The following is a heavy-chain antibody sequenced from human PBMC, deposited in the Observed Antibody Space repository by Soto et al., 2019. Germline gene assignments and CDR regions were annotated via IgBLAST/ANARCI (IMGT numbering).Heavy chain of an antibody. V-gene: IGHV4-39*01. CDR2: IYYSGST. CDR3: ARLTMIVVVPSGAFDT. Sequence: SETLSLTCTVSGGSISSSSYYWGWIRQPPGKGLEWIGSIYYSGSTYYNPSLKSRVTISVDTSKNQFSLKLSSVTAADTAVYYCARLTMIVVVPSGAFDTCGQWTMVT. D-gene: IGHD3-22*01. J-gene: IGHJ3*02. CDR1: GGSISSSSYY.